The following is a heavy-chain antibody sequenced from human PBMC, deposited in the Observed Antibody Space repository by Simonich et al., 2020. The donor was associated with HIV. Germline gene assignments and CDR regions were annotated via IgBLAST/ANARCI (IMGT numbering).Heavy chain of an antibody. V-gene: IGHV3-30*07. Sequence: QVQLVESGGGVVQPGRSLRLSCAASGFTFSSYAMHWVRQAPGKGVEWWAVKSNDGSNKYYADSVKGRFTISRDNSKNTLYLQMNSLRAEDTAVYYCAVVVVVDPLDYWGQGTLVTVSS. J-gene: IGHJ4*02. CDR2: KSNDGSNK. CDR3: AVVVVVDPLDY. D-gene: IGHD3-22*01. CDR1: GFTFSSYA.